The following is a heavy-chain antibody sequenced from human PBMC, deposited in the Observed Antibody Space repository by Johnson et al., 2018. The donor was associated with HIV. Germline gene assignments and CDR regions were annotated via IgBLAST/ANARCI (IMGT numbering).Heavy chain of an antibody. J-gene: IGHJ3*02. V-gene: IGHV3-30*04. CDR1: GITFSSYA. D-gene: IGHD2-15*01. CDR3: ARAVCRGGRCYSHDAFDI. Sequence: QVQLVESGGGLEQPGGSLRLSCAASGITFSSYAMHWVRQAPGKGLEWVAVISYDGSNKYYADSVKGRFTISRDNSKNTMFLQMNSLRAGDTALYYCARAVCRGGRCYSHDAFDIWGLGTMVTVSS. CDR2: ISYDGSNK.